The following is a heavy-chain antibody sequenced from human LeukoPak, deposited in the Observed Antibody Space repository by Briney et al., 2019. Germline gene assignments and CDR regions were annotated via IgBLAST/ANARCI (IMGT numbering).Heavy chain of an antibody. CDR3: ARGGPSGYDFGY. V-gene: IGHV3-53*01. D-gene: IGHD5-12*01. CDR1: GFSVSTNY. CDR2: IYSGGTT. J-gene: IGHJ4*02. Sequence: PGESLRLSCATSGFSVSTNYMSWVRQAPGKGLECVSVIYSGGTTYYADSVKGRFTISRDNSKNTLYLQMNSLRAEDTAVYYCARGGPSGYDFGYWGQGTLVTVSS.